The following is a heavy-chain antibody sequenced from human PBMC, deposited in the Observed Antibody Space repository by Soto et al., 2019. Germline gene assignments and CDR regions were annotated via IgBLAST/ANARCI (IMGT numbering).Heavy chain of an antibody. CDR1: GYRFPTYW. CDR2: IYPGDSDS. Sequence: GESLKISWKGSGYRFPTYWLAWVRQTPGRGLEYMGIIYPGDSDSRYSPAFQGQVTISADKSINTAYLQWTSLKASDTAIYYFARSRVCTTRLEDRLDIWGQGTMGAVS. V-gene: IGHV5-51*01. J-gene: IGHJ3*02. CDR3: ARSRVCTTRLEDRLDI. D-gene: IGHD3-3*01.